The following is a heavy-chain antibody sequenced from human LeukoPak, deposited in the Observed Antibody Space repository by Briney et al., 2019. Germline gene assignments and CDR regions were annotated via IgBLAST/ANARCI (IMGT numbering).Heavy chain of an antibody. CDR2: ISYDGSNK. V-gene: IGHV3-30*18. CDR1: GFTFSSYG. J-gene: IGHJ6*02. Sequence: PGRSLRLSCAASGFTFSSYGMHWVRQAPGKGLEWVAVISYDGSNKYYADSVKGRFTISRDNSKNTLYLQMNSLRAEDTAMYYCANEGSDERHGMDVWGQGTTVTVSS. CDR3: ANEGSDERHGMDV. D-gene: IGHD1-1*01.